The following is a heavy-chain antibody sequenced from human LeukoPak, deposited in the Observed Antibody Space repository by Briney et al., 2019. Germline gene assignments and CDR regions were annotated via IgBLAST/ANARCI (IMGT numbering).Heavy chain of an antibody. V-gene: IGHV1-8*03. J-gene: IGHJ6*03. D-gene: IGHD4-23*01. CDR3: ARGPVVTPYYYYYMDV. CDR1: GYTFTSYD. Sequence: ASVKVSCKASGYTFTSYDINWVRQATGQGLEWMGWMNPNSGNTGYAQKFQGRVTITRNTSISTAYMELSSLRSEDTAVYYCARGPVVTPYYYYYMDVWGKGTTVTVSS. CDR2: MNPNSGNT.